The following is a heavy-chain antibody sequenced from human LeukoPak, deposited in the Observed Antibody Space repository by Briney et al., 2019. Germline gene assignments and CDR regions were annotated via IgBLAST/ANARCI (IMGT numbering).Heavy chain of an antibody. CDR1: GFTFSSYG. CDR2: ISYDGSNK. CDR3: AKDLLRLWFGEFPDY. Sequence: PGRSLRLSCAASGFTFSSYGMHWVRQAPGKGLEWVAVISYDGSNKYYADSVKGRFTISRDNSKNTLYLQMNSLRAEDTAVYYCAKDLLRLWFGEFPDYWGQGTLVTVSS. D-gene: IGHD3-10*01. V-gene: IGHV3-30*18. J-gene: IGHJ4*02.